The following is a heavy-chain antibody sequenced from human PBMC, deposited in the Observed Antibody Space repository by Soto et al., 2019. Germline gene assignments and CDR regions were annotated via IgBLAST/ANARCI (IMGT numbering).Heavy chain of an antibody. CDR3: ARGDYYDSGKYYFDY. CDR1: GYSFTSYG. CDR2: ISAYNGNT. Sequence: QVQLVQSGAEVKKPGASVKVSCKASGYSFTSYGISWVRQAPGQGLEWMGWISAYNGNTNYAQKLQGRVTMTTDTSTSVANMELRSLRSDDTAVYYCARGDYYDSGKYYFDYWGQGTLVTVSS. V-gene: IGHV1-18*01. J-gene: IGHJ4*02. D-gene: IGHD3-10*01.